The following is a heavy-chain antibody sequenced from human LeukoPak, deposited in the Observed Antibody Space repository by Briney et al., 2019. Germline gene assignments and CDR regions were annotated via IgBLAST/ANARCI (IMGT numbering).Heavy chain of an antibody. V-gene: IGHV3-48*01. J-gene: IGHJ4*02. Sequence: PGGSLRLSCAASGFTFSSYSMNWVRQAPGKGLEWVSYISSSSSTIYYADSVKGRFTISRDNAKNSLYLQMNSLGAEDTAVYYCARVLRFLEWVRFDYWGQGTLVTVSS. CDR3: ARVLRFLEWVRFDY. CDR1: GFTFSSYS. CDR2: ISSSSSTI. D-gene: IGHD3-3*01.